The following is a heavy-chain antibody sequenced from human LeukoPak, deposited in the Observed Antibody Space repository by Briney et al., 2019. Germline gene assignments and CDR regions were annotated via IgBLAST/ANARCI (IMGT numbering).Heavy chain of an antibody. J-gene: IGHJ4*02. CDR1: GYTFTSYG. D-gene: IGHD2-15*01. CDR2: ISAYNGNT. V-gene: IGHV1-18*01. CDR3: ARGFRAVGYCSGGSCPKRKYYFDY. Sequence: ASVKVSCKASGYTFTSYGISWVRQAPGQGLEWMGWISAYNGNTNYAQKLQGRVTMTTDTSTSTAYMELRSLRSDDTAVYYCARGFRAVGYCSGGSCPKRKYYFDYWGQGTLVTVSS.